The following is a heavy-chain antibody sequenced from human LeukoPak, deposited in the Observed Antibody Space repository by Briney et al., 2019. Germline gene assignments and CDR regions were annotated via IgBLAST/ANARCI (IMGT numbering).Heavy chain of an antibody. CDR2: ISSDGSST. V-gene: IGHV3-74*01. D-gene: IGHD3-3*01. CDR3: ARVRYDFWSGYDNWFDP. Sequence: PGGSLRLPCAASGFTFSSYWMHWVRQAPGKGLVWVSRISSDGSSTSYADSVKGRFTISRDNAKNTLYLQMNSLRAEDTAVYYCARVRYDFWSGYDNWFDPWGQGTLVTVSS. J-gene: IGHJ5*02. CDR1: GFTFSSYW.